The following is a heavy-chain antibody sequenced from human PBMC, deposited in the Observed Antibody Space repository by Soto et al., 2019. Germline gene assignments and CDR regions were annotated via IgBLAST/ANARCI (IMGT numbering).Heavy chain of an antibody. V-gene: IGHV1-18*01. Sequence: ASVKVSCKASGYTFTNYGITWVRQAPGQGLEWMGWITASNGNANYAREIQGRLTLTRDTSTNTASMELRSLRSDDTAVYYCARGASCSSTSCYDNFHYGLAVWGQGATVTVSS. CDR2: ITASNGNA. J-gene: IGHJ6*02. CDR1: GYTFTNYG. CDR3: ARGASCSSTSCYDNFHYGLAV. D-gene: IGHD2-2*01.